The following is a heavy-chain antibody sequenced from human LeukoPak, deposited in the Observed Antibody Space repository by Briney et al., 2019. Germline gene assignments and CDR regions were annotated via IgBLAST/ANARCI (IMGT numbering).Heavy chain of an antibody. CDR2: IYHSGST. D-gene: IGHD6-19*01. Sequence: PSETLSLTCAVSGGSISSNNWWSWVRQPPGKGLEWIGEIYHSGSTSYNPSLKSRVTISVDKSKNRFSLILTSVTAADTAVYYCARGGWYPESFQHWGQGALVTVSS. CDR3: ARGGWYPESFQH. J-gene: IGHJ1*01. CDR1: GGSISSNNW. V-gene: IGHV4-4*02.